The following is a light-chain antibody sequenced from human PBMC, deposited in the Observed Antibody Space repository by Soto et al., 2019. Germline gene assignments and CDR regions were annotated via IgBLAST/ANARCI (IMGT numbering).Light chain of an antibody. CDR1: QSISTY. V-gene: IGKV1-39*01. Sequence: DIQMTQSPSSLSASVGDRVTITCRASQSISTYLSWYHQEPRKAPRLVIYAASSLQSGVSSRFSGSGSGTEFTLTISSLQREDFGTYYCQQTYTYPNTFGPGTRLEIK. CDR3: QQTYTYPNT. CDR2: AAS. J-gene: IGKJ5*01.